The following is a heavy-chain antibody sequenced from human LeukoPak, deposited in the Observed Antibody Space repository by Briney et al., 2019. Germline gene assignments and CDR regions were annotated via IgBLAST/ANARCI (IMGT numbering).Heavy chain of an antibody. V-gene: IGHV3-7*01. D-gene: IGHD3-22*01. J-gene: IGHJ3*02. CDR2: IRGDGSVK. CDR1: GFTFSKYW. CDR3: SRDANYYDSSRHYFDAFDI. Sequence: GESLRPSCAASGFTFSKYWMTWVRQAPGKGLEWVANIRGDGSVKYLLDSVKGRFTISRDNVKNSLSLEMNNLRAEDTAVYYCSRDANYYDSSRHYFDAFDIWGQGTMVTVSS.